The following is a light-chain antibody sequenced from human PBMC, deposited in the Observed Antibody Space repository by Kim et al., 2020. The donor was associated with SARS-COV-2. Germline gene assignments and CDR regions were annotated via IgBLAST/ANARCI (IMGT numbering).Light chain of an antibody. Sequence: VSPGQTASITGSGDKLGDKYACWYQQKPGQSPVLVIYQVSKRPSGIPERFSGSNSGNTATLTISGTQAMDEADYYCQAWDSSTEVVFGGGTQLTVL. CDR3: QAWDSSTEVV. CDR1: KLGDKY. J-gene: IGLJ2*01. V-gene: IGLV3-1*01. CDR2: QVS.